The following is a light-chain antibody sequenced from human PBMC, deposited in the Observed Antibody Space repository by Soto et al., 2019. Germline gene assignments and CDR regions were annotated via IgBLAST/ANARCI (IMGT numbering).Light chain of an antibody. Sequence: QSALTQPRSVSGSPGQSVTISCTGTSSDVGGYNYVSWCQQHPGKAPKLMIYDVSKRPSGVPDRFSGSKSGNTASLTISGLQAEDEADYYCCSSAGSYTLYVFGAGTKLTVL. J-gene: IGLJ1*01. CDR2: DVS. V-gene: IGLV2-11*01. CDR1: SSDVGGYNY. CDR3: CSSAGSYTLYV.